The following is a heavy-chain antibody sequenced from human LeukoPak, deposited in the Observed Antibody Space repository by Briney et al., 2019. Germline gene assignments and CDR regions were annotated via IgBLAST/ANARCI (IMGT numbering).Heavy chain of an antibody. V-gene: IGHV4-34*01. D-gene: IGHD2-8*01. Sequence: PSETLSLTCAVYGGSFSGYYWSWIRQPPGKGLEWIGEINHSGSTNYNPSLKRRVTISVDTSKNQFSLKLSSVTAADTAVYYCARCGLYCTNGVCYRTANWFDPWGQGTLVTVSS. CDR1: GGSFSGYY. J-gene: IGHJ5*02. CDR3: ARCGLYCTNGVCYRTANWFDP. CDR2: INHSGST.